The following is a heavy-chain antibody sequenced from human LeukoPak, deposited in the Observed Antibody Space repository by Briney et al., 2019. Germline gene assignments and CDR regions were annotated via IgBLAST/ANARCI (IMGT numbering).Heavy chain of an antibody. CDR1: GGSISSGDYY. Sequence: SETLSLTCTVSGGSISSGDYYWSWIRQPPGKGLEWIAYMYYSGSTYYSPSLKSRVTMSADTSKNQLSLKLSSVTAADTAVYYCARPYYYDSRIDPWGQGILVAVSS. CDR2: MYYSGST. CDR3: ARPYYYDSRIDP. V-gene: IGHV4-30-4*01. J-gene: IGHJ5*02. D-gene: IGHD3-22*01.